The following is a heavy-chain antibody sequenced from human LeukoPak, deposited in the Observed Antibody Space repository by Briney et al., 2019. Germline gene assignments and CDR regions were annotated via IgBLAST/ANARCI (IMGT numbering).Heavy chain of an antibody. CDR2: IYYSGST. J-gene: IGHJ4*02. Sequence: SETLSLTCTVSGGSINSYYWSWIRQPPGKGLEWIGYIYYSGSTNYNPSLKSRVTISVDTSKNQFSLKLSSVTAADTAVYYCARGQLTRFDYWGQGTLVTVSS. D-gene: IGHD1-1*01. V-gene: IGHV4-59*01. CDR1: GGSINSYY. CDR3: ARGQLTRFDY.